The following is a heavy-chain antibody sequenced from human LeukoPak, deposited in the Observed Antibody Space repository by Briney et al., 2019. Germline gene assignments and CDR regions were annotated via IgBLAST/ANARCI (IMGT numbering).Heavy chain of an antibody. CDR1: GGTFSSYA. D-gene: IGHD3-22*01. Sequence: SVKVSCKASGGTFSSYAISWVRQAPGQGLEWMGGIIPIFGTANYAQKFQGRVTITTDESTSTAYMELSSLRSEDTAVYYCARAKKYYYVSSGPTLDYWGQGTLVTVSS. CDR2: IIPIFGTA. J-gene: IGHJ4*02. CDR3: ARAKKYYYVSSGPTLDY. V-gene: IGHV1-69*05.